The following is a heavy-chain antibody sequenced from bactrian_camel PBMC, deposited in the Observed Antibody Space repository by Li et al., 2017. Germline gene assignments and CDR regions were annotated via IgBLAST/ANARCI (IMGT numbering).Heavy chain of an antibody. V-gene: IGHV3S53*01. Sequence: HVQLVESGGGLVQPGGSLRLSCAAHEYLFTSYCMAWFRQAPGKEREGVASIHRDGSTYYADSVKGRFTISRDNAKNTLYLQMNSLKPGDTAMYYCAAYPCTRSEKGWVPSGQGYSGQGTQVTVS. CDR2: IHRDGST. CDR1: EYLFTSYC. J-gene: IGHJ4*01. D-gene: IGHD5*01.